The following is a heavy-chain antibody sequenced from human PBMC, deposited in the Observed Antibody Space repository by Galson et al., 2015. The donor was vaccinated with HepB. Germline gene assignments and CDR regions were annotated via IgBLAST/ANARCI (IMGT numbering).Heavy chain of an antibody. CDR3: ARYDSSGLYFDY. CDR2: IYYSGST. V-gene: IGHV4-39*07. D-gene: IGHD3-22*01. Sequence: ETLSLTCTVSGGSISSSSYYWGWIRQPPGKGLEWIGSIYYSGSTYYNPSLKSRVTISVDTSKNQFSLKLSSVTAADTAVYYCARYDSSGLYFDYWGQGTLVTVSS. J-gene: IGHJ4*02. CDR1: GGSISSSSYY.